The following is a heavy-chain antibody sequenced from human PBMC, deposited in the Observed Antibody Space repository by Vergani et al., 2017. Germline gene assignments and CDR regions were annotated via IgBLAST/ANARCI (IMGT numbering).Heavy chain of an antibody. Sequence: QVQLVQSGAEVKKPGSSVKVSCKASGGTFSSYAISWVRQAPGQGLEWMGGIIPIFGTANYAQKFQGRVTITADESTGTAYMALSSLRSEDTAVYYCARGAPYSYGPPGYYGMDVWGQGTTVTVSS. CDR2: IIPIFGTA. J-gene: IGHJ6*02. CDR1: GGTFSSYA. V-gene: IGHV1-69*12. CDR3: ARGAPYSYGPPGYYGMDV. D-gene: IGHD5-18*01.